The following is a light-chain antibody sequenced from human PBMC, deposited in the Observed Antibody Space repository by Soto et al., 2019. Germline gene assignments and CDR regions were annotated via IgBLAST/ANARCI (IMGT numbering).Light chain of an antibody. Sequence: EIVLTQSPGTLSLSPGERATLSCRASQSVSSSYLAWYQQKPGQAPRLLIYGASSRPTVIPDSLSGSRCETDVSLTISRLLPEDFAVYYCQQYGSSRRYTFGQGTKVEIK. CDR2: GAS. CDR3: QQYGSSRRYT. J-gene: IGKJ2*01. V-gene: IGKV3-20*01. CDR1: QSVSSSY.